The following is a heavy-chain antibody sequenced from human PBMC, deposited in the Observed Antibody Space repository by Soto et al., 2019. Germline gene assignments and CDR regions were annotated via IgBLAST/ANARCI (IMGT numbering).Heavy chain of an antibody. V-gene: IGHV3-23*01. D-gene: IGHD3-9*01. CDR3: AKEFSLVSIVYFGY. J-gene: IGHJ4*01. CDR1: GFTFSIFP. Sequence: PGGSLRLSCAASGFTFSIFPMRWVRQSPGKGLEWVSTISGSGGSTYYADAVKGRFTISRDNSMGTLYLQMKSLRVEDPAIYYCAKEFSLVSIVYFGYWGQGALVPASS. CDR2: ISGSGGST.